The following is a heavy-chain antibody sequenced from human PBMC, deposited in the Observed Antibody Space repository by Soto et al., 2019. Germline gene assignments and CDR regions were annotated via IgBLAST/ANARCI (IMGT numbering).Heavy chain of an antibody. J-gene: IGHJ4*02. CDR3: VRGSSSWNGIDY. CDR2: ISPDGSDT. CDR1: GFTFSNYW. V-gene: IGHV3-74*01. D-gene: IGHD6-13*01. Sequence: DVQLVESGGGLVQPGESLRLSCAASGFTFSNYWMHWVRQAPGMGLVWVSRISPDGSDTVYADFVRGRFTISRDNAKNTLSLQMNSRRAEDTALYYCVRGSSSWNGIDYWGQGALVTVSS.